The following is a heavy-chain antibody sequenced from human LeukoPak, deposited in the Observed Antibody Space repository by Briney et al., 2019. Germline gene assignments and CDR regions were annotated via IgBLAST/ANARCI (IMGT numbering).Heavy chain of an antibody. CDR3: ARDKGLPQAFDI. D-gene: IGHD5/OR15-5a*01. J-gene: IGHJ3*02. CDR2: VYSSGRP. V-gene: IGHV4-4*07. CDR1: GGSLSSYY. Sequence: PSETLSLTCTVSGGSLSSYYWSWIRQPAGKGLEWIGHVYSSGRPNYNPSLKSRVTISVDTSKNQFSLKLTSVTAADTAVYYCARDKGLPQAFDIWGQGTMVTVSS.